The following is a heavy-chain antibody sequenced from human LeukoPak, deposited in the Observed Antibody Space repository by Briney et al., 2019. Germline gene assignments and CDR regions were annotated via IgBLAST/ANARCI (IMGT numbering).Heavy chain of an antibody. CDR3: ARDYSSSYQFDY. J-gene: IGHJ4*02. V-gene: IGHV4-34*01. CDR2: INHSGST. Sequence: SETLSLTCAVYGGSFSGYYWSWIRQPPGKGLEWIGEINHSGSTNYNPSLKSRVTMSVDTSKNQFSLKLSSVTAADTAVYYCARDYSSSYQFDYWGQGTLVTVSS. CDR1: GGSFSGYY. D-gene: IGHD6-6*01.